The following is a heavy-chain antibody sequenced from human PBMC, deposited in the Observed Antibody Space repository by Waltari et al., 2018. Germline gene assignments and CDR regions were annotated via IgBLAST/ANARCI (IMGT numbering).Heavy chain of an antibody. CDR2: INWNSDSI. J-gene: IGHJ3*01. D-gene: IGHD3-22*01. V-gene: IGHV3-9*01. CDR3: LKKNDEVYDRNGLVYDAFDV. Sequence: EVQLVESGGGLVHPGRSLRLSCAASGFPFDDSAMPWVRQAPGKGLEWVAGINWNSDSIGYGDSVKGRFTISRDNARNSLYLQMNSLTTEDTAVYYCLKKNDEVYDRNGLVYDAFDVWGQGTMVTVST. CDR1: GFPFDDSA.